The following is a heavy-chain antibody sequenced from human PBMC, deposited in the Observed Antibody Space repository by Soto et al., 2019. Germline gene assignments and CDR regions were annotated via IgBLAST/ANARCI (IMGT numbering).Heavy chain of an antibody. CDR3: AISIAVAAPLDC. D-gene: IGHD6-19*01. CDR2: ISAYNGNT. CDR1: GYTFTSYG. Sequence: QVQLVQSGAEVKKPGASVKVSCKASGYTFTSYGISWVRQAPGQGLEWMGWISAYNGNTNYAQKLQGRVTMTTDTSTRTAYMEPRSLRSDDTAVYYCAISIAVAAPLDCWGQGTLVTVSS. V-gene: IGHV1-18*01. J-gene: IGHJ4*02.